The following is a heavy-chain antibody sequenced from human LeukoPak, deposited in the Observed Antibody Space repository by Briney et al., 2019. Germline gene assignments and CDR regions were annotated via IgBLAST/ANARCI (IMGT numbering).Heavy chain of an antibody. CDR2: IIPILGIA. CDR3: ARVGVLRFLKDPWFDP. J-gene: IGHJ5*02. Sequence: SVKVSCKASGGTFSSYTVSWVRQAPGQGLEWMGRIIPILGIASYAQKFQGRVTITADKSTSTAYMELSSLRSEDTAVYYCARVGVLRFLKDPWFDPWGQGTLVTVSS. D-gene: IGHD3-3*01. CDR1: GGTFSSYT. V-gene: IGHV1-69*02.